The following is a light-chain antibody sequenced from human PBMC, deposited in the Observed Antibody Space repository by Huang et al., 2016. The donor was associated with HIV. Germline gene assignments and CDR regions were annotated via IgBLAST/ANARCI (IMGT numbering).Light chain of an antibody. CDR2: DAS. V-gene: IGKV1D-13*01. J-gene: IGKJ4*01. CDR3: QEFNNFFLT. Sequence: AVQLTQSPSSLSASVGDRVTITCRASQGINNALAWYQQKPGKAPKRLIYDASTLKSGVPSRFSGSGSGTDFTLTISSLQSEDFAIYYCQEFNNFFLTFGGGTKVEIK. CDR1: QGINNA.